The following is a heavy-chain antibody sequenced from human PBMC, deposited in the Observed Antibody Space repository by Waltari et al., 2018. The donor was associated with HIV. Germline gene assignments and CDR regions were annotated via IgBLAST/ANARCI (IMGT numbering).Heavy chain of an antibody. Sequence: QVQLQQWGAGLLKPSETLSLSCAVYGESFGDYYWSWIRQPPGKGLVWSGEITHRGTNNYSPSLKSRLTMSVDTSKNQFSLNLNSVTAADTAVYFCARREMAIMSPFDYWGQGTLVTVSS. V-gene: IGHV4-34*01. CDR3: ARREMAIMSPFDY. CDR1: GESFGDYY. D-gene: IGHD2-21*01. CDR2: ITHRGTN. J-gene: IGHJ4*02.